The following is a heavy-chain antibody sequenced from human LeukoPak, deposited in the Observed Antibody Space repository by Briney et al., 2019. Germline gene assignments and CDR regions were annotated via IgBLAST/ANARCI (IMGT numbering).Heavy chain of an antibody. J-gene: IGHJ4*02. CDR2: IYYSGST. V-gene: IGHV4-30-4*01. CDR1: GGSISSGGYY. CDR3: ASRDMVRGVIIEI. D-gene: IGHD3-10*01. Sequence: SETLSLTCTVSGGSISSGGYYWSWIRQPPGKGLEWIGYIYYSGSTYYNPSLKSRVTISVDTSKNQFSLKLSSVTAADTAVYYCASRDMVRGVIIEIWGQGTLVTVSS.